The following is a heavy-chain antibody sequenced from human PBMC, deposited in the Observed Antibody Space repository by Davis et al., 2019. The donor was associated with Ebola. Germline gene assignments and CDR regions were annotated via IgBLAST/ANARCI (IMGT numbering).Heavy chain of an antibody. CDR2: ISWNSGSI. J-gene: IGHJ4*02. V-gene: IGHV3-9*01. D-gene: IGHD6-19*01. Sequence: PGGSLRLSCAASGFTFDDYAMHWVRQAPGKGLEWVSGISWNSGSIGYADSVKGRFTISRDNAKNSLYLQMNSLRAEDTALYYCAKGGYSSGWYEGGAFDYWGQGTLVTVSS. CDR3: AKGGYSSGWYEGGAFDY. CDR1: GFTFDDYA.